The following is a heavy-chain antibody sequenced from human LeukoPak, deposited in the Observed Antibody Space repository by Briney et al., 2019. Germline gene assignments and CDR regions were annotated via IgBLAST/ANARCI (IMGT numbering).Heavy chain of an antibody. CDR3: ARGRYYYGSGSYYPKGFDY. J-gene: IGHJ4*02. Sequence: SETLSLTCAGYGGSFSGYYWSWLRQPPGKGLEWIGEINHSGSTNYNPSLKSRVTISADTSKNQFSLKLSSVTAADTAVYYCARGRYYYGSGSYYPKGFDYWGQGTLVTVSS. CDR2: INHSGST. V-gene: IGHV4-34*01. CDR1: GGSFSGYY. D-gene: IGHD3-10*01.